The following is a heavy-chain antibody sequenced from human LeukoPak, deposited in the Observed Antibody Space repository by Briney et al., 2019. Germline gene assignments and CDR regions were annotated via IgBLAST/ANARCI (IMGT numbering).Heavy chain of an antibody. V-gene: IGHV4-59*08. CDR1: GGSISSYY. J-gene: IGHJ4*02. CDR2: IYYSGST. CDR3: ARHRQQWLVPPLYYFDY. Sequence: PSETLSLTCTVSGGSISSYYWSWIPQPPGKGLEWIGYIYYSGSTNYNPSLKSRVTISVDTSKNQFSLKLSSVTAADTAVYYCARHRQQWLVPPLYYFDYWGQGTLVTVSS. D-gene: IGHD6-19*01.